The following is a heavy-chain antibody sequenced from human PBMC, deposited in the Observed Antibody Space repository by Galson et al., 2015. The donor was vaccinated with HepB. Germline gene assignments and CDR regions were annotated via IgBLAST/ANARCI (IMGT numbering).Heavy chain of an antibody. CDR1: GFSLSTSGVG. CDR2: IYWNDDK. V-gene: IGHV2-5*01. Sequence: PALVKPTQTLTLTCTFSGFSLSTSGVGVNWIRQPPGKALEWLANIYWNDDKSYSPSLKSRLTITKDTSKNQVVLTMTNMDPLDTATYFCAHRRQGEYLDYWGQGMLVTVSS. CDR3: AHRRQGEYLDY. J-gene: IGHJ4*02. D-gene: IGHD2-21*01.